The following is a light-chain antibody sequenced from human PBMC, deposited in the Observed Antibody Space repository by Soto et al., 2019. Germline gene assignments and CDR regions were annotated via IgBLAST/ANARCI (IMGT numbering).Light chain of an antibody. CDR2: EVS. Sequence: SALTQPPSASGSPGQSVTISCRGTSSDTGDYNYVSWYQQHPGKAPKLMIYEVSKRPSGVPDRFSGSKSGNTASLTVSGLQAEDEADYYCSSYAGSDNYVFGTGTKVTVL. CDR1: SSDTGDYNY. CDR3: SSYAGSDNYV. J-gene: IGLJ1*01. V-gene: IGLV2-8*01.